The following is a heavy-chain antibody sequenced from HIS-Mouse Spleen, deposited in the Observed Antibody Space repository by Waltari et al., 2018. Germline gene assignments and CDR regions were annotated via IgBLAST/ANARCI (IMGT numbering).Heavy chain of an antibody. Sequence: QVQLVESGGGVVQPGRSLRLSCAASGFTFSSYAMHLVRQAPGKGLEWVAVISYDGSNKYYADSVKGRFTISRDNSKNTLYLQMNSLRAEDTAVYYCARDHRNNWAIRDWGQGTLVTVSS. D-gene: IGHD1-20*01. CDR2: ISYDGSNK. V-gene: IGHV3-30-3*01. CDR1: GFTFSSYA. CDR3: ARDHRNNWAIRD. J-gene: IGHJ4*02.